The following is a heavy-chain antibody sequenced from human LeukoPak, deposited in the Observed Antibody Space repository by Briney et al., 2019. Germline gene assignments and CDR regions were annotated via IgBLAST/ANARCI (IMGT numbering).Heavy chain of an antibody. Sequence: GGSLRLSCAASGFTFSSYAVSWVRQAPGKGLEWVSAISGSSGSTYYADSVKGRFTVSRDDSKSTLYLQMNSLRAEDTAVYYCAKGYFGSGSYYFDYWGQGTLVTVSS. V-gene: IGHV3-23*01. J-gene: IGHJ4*02. D-gene: IGHD3-10*01. CDR1: GFTFSSYA. CDR3: AKGYFGSGSYYFDY. CDR2: ISGSSGST.